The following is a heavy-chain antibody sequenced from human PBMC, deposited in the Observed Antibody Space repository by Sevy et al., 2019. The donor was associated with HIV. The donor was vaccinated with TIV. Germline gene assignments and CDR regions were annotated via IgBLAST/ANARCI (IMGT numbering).Heavy chain of an antibody. J-gene: IGHJ6*02. D-gene: IGHD6-19*01. CDR1: GFTFSSYA. Sequence: GGSLRLSCAASGFTFSSYAMHWVRQAPGKGLEWVAVISYDGSNKYYADSVKGRFTISRDNSKNTLYLQMNSLRAEDTAVYYCAGGDFPHLSRLAGYSSGWYRGYYYYYGMDVWGQGTTVTVSS. V-gene: IGHV3-30-3*01. CDR2: ISYDGSNK. CDR3: AGGDFPHLSRLAGYSSGWYRGYYYYYGMDV.